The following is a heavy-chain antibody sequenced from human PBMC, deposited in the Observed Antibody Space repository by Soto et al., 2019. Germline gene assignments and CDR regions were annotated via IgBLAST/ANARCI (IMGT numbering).Heavy chain of an antibody. D-gene: IGHD6-19*01. V-gene: IGHV1-18*01. CDR2: VSAYNGNT. Sequence: QVQLVQSGAEVKKPGASVKVSCKASGYTFISYGISWVRQAPGQGLEWMGWVSAYNGNTNYAQKFQGRVNMTTDTATHTDYMELSSLRSDVTAVYYCAKDCEGLAVTGGYYVDYWGQGTLVTVPS. CDR3: AKDCEGLAVTGGYYVDY. J-gene: IGHJ4*02. CDR1: GYTFISYG.